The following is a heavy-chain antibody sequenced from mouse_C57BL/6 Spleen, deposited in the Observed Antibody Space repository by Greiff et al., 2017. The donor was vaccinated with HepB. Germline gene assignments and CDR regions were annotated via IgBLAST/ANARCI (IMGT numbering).Heavy chain of an antibody. CDR1: GYAFSSYW. J-gene: IGHJ4*01. V-gene: IGHV1-80*01. D-gene: IGHD1-1*01. CDR2: IYPGDGDT. CDR3: APITTVVGYYAMDY. Sequence: VQLQESGAELVKPGASVKISCKASGYAFSSYWMNWVKPRPGKGLEWSGQIYPGDGDTNYNGKFKGKATLTADKSSSTAYMQLSSLTSEDSAVYFCAPITTVVGYYAMDYWGQGTSVTVSS.